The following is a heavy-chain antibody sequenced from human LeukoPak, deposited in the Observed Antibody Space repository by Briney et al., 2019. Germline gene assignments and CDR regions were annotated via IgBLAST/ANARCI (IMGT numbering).Heavy chain of an antibody. D-gene: IGHD1-1*01. V-gene: IGHV3-7*03. CDR3: AIWTSGNY. J-gene: IGHJ4*02. Sequence: GGSLRLSCAACAHTFDGAWMNWFRQAPGKGLEWVANMDPSGSQKRYVDSVKGRFSISKDNPGTSLYLEVYILRADDTAIYYCAIWTSGNYWGQGTLVTVSS. CDR2: MDPSGSQK. CDR1: AHTFDGAW.